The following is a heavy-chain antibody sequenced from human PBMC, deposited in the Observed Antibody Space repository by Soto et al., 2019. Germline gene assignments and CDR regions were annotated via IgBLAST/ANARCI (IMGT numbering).Heavy chain of an antibody. CDR1: GFNFRNFP. D-gene: IGHD2-2*02. CDR3: AKDRIPDGRWNFDY. V-gene: IGHV3-23*01. CDR2: ITSSGEQT. J-gene: IGHJ4*02. Sequence: GGSLRLSCAASGFNFRNFPMTWVRQVPGQGLDFVSSITSSGEQTFYADSMKGRFTISRDNSKSTLFLHINSLRVEDTAIYYCAKDRIPDGRWNFDYWGQGTLVTVSS.